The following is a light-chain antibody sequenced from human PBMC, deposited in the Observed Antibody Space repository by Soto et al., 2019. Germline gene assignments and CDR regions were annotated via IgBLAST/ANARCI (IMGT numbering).Light chain of an antibody. J-gene: IGLJ2*01. CDR1: SANIGAGYD. V-gene: IGLV1-40*01. CDR2: GNS. Sequence: QSVLTQPRSVSGAPGQRVTISCTGSSANIGAGYDVHWYQQLPGTAPKILIYGNSNRPSGVPDRFSGSKSGTSASLALTGLQAEDEADYYCQSYDSSLSGVVFGGGTQLTVL. CDR3: QSYDSSLSGVV.